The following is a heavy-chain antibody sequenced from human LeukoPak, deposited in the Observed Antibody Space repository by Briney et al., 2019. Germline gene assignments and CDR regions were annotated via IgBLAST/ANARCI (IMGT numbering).Heavy chain of an antibody. D-gene: IGHD6-13*01. CDR2: INPSGGST. J-gene: IGHJ5*02. Sequence: VASVKVSCKASGYTFTSYYMHWVRQAPGQGLEWMGIINPSGGSTSYAQKFQGRVTMTRDMSTSTVYMELSSLRSEDTAVYYCAAGIAAAGTDNWFDPWGQGTLVTVSS. V-gene: IGHV1-46*01. CDR3: AAGIAAAGTDNWFDP. CDR1: GYTFTSYY.